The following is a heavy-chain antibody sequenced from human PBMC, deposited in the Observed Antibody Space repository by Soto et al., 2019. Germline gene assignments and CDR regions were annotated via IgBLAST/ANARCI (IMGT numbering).Heavy chain of an antibody. V-gene: IGHV4-59*01. CDR3: ARDYGGSFDY. D-gene: IGHD2-15*01. J-gene: IGHJ4*02. Sequence: QVQLQESGPGLVKPSETLSLTCTVSGGSISSYYWSWIRQPPGKGLEWIGYIYCSGSTNYNPALKSRTTIPVDTSKNQCSLKLSSVTAADTAVYYCARDYGGSFDYWGQGTLVTVSS. CDR2: IYCSGST. CDR1: GGSISSYY.